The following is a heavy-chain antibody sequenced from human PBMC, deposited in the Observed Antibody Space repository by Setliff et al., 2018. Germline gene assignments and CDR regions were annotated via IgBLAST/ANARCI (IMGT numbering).Heavy chain of an antibody. D-gene: IGHD6-6*01. CDR2: INHRGST. CDR1: GGTFSDYH. Sequence: LTCAAYGGTFSDYHWTWIRQSPEKGLEWIGEINHRGSTNYNPSLKSRVTISIDTSRDQFSLKLISMIAADTAVYYCARGRNIAARLLDSWGQGTLVTVSS. CDR3: ARGRNIAARLLDS. J-gene: IGHJ4*02. V-gene: IGHV4-34*01.